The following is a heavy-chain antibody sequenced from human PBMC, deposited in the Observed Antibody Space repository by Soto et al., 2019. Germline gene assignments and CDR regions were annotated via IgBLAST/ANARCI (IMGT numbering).Heavy chain of an antibody. V-gene: IGHV1-45*02. Sequence: QMQLVQSGAEVKKTGSTVTVSCKALGNTFTYRYLHWVRQARGQALEWMGWVTPFSGDVHYAQKFKERVTITRDRSINTAYMRMSSLRSEDTAMYYCAGGRAGSGPFTWELPDHWGQGTLVTVSS. CDR3: AGGRAGSGPFTWELPDH. CDR1: GNTFTYRY. CDR2: VTPFSGDV. J-gene: IGHJ4*02. D-gene: IGHD1-26*01.